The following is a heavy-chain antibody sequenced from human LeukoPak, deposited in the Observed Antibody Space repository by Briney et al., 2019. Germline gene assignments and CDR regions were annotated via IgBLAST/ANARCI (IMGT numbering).Heavy chain of an antibody. J-gene: IGHJ3*02. D-gene: IGHD3-10*01. V-gene: IGHV3-23*01. CDR2: ISGSGGST. Sequence: VHSGGSLRLSCAASGFTFSSYAMSWVRQAPGKGLEWVSAISGSGGSTYYADSVKGRFTISRDNSKNTLYLQMNSLRAEDTAVYYCAKIRPKPHIFGESSPVGAFDIWGQGTMVTVSS. CDR3: AKIRPKPHIFGESSPVGAFDI. CDR1: GFTFSSYA.